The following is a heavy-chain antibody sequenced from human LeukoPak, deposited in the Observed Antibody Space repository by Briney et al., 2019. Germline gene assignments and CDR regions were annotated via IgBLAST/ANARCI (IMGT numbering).Heavy chain of an antibody. V-gene: IGHV4-34*01. CDR3: ARSSPYGDYDFDY. Sequence: SETLSLTCTVSGGSINNYYWSWIRQPPGKGLEWIGEINHSGSTNYNPSLKSRVTISVDTSKNQFSLKLSSVTAADTAVYYCARSSPYGDYDFDYWGQGTLVTVSS. CDR1: GGSINNYY. CDR2: INHSGST. J-gene: IGHJ4*02. D-gene: IGHD4-17*01.